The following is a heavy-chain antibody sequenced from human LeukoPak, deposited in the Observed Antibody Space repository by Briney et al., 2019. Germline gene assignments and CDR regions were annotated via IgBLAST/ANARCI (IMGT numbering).Heavy chain of an antibody. V-gene: IGHV3-23*01. CDR3: AKTSGGNY. Sequence: GGSPRLSCAASGFTFSNYAMSWVRQAPGKGLEWVSGINSGGDSTYYADSVKGRFTISRDNTRNTLYLQMNSLRAEDTAVYYCAKTSGGNYWGQGTLVTVSS. CDR1: GFTFSNYA. CDR2: INSGGDST. D-gene: IGHD2-15*01. J-gene: IGHJ4*02.